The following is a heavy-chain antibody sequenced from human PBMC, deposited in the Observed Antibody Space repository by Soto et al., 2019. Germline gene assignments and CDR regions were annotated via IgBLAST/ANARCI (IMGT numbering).Heavy chain of an antibody. J-gene: IGHJ6*02. V-gene: IGHV4-34*01. CDR3: ARHDGPRNIVVVPAAIQPYYYGMDV. CDR1: GGSFSGYY. D-gene: IGHD2-2*02. Sequence: SETLSLTCSVYGGSFSGYYWILIRHPPGKVREWIGEINHRGSTNYNQSLKSRVTISVETSKKQFSLKLSSVTAADTAVYYCARHDGPRNIVVVPAAIQPYYYGMDVWGQGTTVTVSS. CDR2: INHRGST.